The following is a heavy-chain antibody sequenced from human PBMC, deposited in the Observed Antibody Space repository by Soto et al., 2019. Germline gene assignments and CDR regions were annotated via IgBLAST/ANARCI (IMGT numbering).Heavy chain of an antibody. V-gene: IGHV3-23*01. CDR3: AKDQFTDYGALYYYYRMDV. D-gene: IGHD4-17*01. CDR1: GFTFSSYA. Sequence: GGSLRLSCAASGFTFSSYAMSWVRQAPGKGLEWVSAISGSGGSTYYADSVKGRFTISRDNSKNMLCLQMNSLRAEYTAVYYCAKDQFTDYGALYYYYRMDVWGQGTTVTISS. CDR2: ISGSGGST. J-gene: IGHJ6*02.